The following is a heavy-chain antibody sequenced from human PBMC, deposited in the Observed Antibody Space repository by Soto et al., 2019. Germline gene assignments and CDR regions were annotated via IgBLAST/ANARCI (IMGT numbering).Heavy chain of an antibody. CDR2: IIPIFGTA. V-gene: IGHV1-69*13. Sequence: SVKVSCKASGGTFSSYAISWVRQAPGQGLEWMGVIIPIFGTANYAQKFQGRVTITADESTSTAYMELSSLRSEDTAVYYCARDYYYDSSGYFDYWGQGTLVTVSS. CDR1: GGTFSSYA. D-gene: IGHD3-22*01. J-gene: IGHJ4*02. CDR3: ARDYYYDSSGYFDY.